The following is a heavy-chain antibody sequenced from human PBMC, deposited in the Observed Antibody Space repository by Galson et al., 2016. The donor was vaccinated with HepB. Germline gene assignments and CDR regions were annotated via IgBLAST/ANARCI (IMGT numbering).Heavy chain of an antibody. J-gene: IGHJ4*02. Sequence: LRLSCAVSGFSLSSHGMHWVRQAPGKGLEWVAVIWYDGSNRNYAESVKGRFTISRDNSKNTLYLQMNSLRAEDTAIYYCARDPTSMTSWIDYWGQGTLVIVSS. CDR3: ARDPTSMTSWIDY. CDR2: IWYDGSNR. CDR1: GFSLSSHG. V-gene: IGHV3-33*01. D-gene: IGHD5-18*01.